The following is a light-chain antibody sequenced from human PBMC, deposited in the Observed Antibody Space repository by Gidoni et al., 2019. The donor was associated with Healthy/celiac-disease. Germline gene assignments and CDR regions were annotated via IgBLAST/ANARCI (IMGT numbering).Light chain of an antibody. J-gene: IGKJ5*01. CDR2: AAS. CDR1: QSISSY. CDR3: QQSYSTLPIT. Sequence: DFQMTQSPSSLSASVGDRVTITCRASQSISSYLNWYQKKPGKAPKLLIYAASSLQSGVPSRFSGSGSGTDFTLTISSLQPEDFATYYCQQSYSTLPITFGQGTRLEIK. V-gene: IGKV1-39*01.